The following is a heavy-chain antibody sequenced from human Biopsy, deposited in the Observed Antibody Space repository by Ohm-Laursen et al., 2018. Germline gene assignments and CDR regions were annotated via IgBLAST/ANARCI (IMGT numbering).Heavy chain of an antibody. D-gene: IGHD2-15*01. CDR3: GNEVHGRDY. CDR1: GKTFSDYQ. Sequence: SETLSLTCPVFGKTFSDYQWSWIRQPPGKGLEWIGQINQAGTTNYNPSLKSRVFISADASKYEFSLRLTSVTAADTAVYLCGNEVHGRDYWGLGAQVTVSS. CDR2: INQAGTT. V-gene: IGHV4-34*08. J-gene: IGHJ4*02.